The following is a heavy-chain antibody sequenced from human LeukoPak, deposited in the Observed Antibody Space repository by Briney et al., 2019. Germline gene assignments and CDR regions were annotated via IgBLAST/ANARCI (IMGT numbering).Heavy chain of an antibody. D-gene: IGHD2-2*01. CDR1: GGSISSYY. Sequence: SETLSLTCTVSGGSISSYYWSWIRQPPGKGLEWIGYIYYSGSTNYNPSLKSRVIISVDTSKNQFSLKLSSVTAADTAVYYCARVGCSSTSCSWFDPWGQGTLVTVSS. CDR3: ARVGCSSTSCSWFDP. V-gene: IGHV4-59*01. J-gene: IGHJ5*02. CDR2: IYYSGST.